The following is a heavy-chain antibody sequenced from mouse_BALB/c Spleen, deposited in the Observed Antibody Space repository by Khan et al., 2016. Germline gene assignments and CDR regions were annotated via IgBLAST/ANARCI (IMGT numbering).Heavy chain of an antibody. Sequence: VQLKESGAELVRPGASVKLSFKASGFNIKDNFIHWVKQRPEQGLECIGWIDPENGNTIYAPKFQGRASIPADPSSNTAYLQLSSLTSEDTAVYYCAREDYGNYAAYWGQGALVTVTA. V-gene: IGHV14-1*02. D-gene: IGHD2-1*01. CDR1: GFNIKDNF. CDR3: AREDYGNYAAY. J-gene: IGHJ3*01. CDR2: IDPENGNT.